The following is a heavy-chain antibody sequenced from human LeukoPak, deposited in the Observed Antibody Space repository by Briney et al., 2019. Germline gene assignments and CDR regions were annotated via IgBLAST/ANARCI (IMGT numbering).Heavy chain of an antibody. CDR2: ISWNSGSI. J-gene: IGHJ4*02. Sequence: GGSLRLSCAASGFTFDDYAMRWVRQAPGKGLEWVSGISWNSGSIGYADSVKGRFTISRDNAKNSLYLQMNSLRAEDTALYYCAKSQLLYRTQFDYWGQGTLVAVSS. D-gene: IGHD2-2*02. CDR1: GFTFDDYA. V-gene: IGHV3-9*01. CDR3: AKSQLLYRTQFDY.